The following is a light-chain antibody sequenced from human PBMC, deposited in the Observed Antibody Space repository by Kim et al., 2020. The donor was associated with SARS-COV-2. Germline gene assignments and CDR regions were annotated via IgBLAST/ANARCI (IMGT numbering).Light chain of an antibody. CDR1: KLGNKY. CDR2: QDT. Sequence: SYELTQPPSVSVSPGQTASITCSGDKLGNKYACWYQQKPGQSPVLVIYQDTKRPSGIPERFSGSNSGNTATLTISGTQAVDEADYYCQSWDSSTHVVFGG. J-gene: IGLJ2*01. V-gene: IGLV3-1*01. CDR3: QSWDSSTHVV.